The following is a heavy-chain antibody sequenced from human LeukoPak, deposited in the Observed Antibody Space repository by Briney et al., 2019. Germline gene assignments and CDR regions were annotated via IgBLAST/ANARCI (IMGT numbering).Heavy chain of an antibody. CDR1: GFTFSTYA. D-gene: IGHD2-15*01. CDR2: VVNNADST. V-gene: IGHV3-23*01. J-gene: IGHJ4*02. Sequence: PGGSLRLSCAASGFTFSTYAMNWVRQAPGKGLEWVSSVVNNADSTYYADSVKCRFTISRDNSKSTLYLQMNSLRAEDTAIYYCAKAVKGRCSGRICYGFDYWGQGTLVSVSS. CDR3: AKAVKGRCSGRICYGFDY.